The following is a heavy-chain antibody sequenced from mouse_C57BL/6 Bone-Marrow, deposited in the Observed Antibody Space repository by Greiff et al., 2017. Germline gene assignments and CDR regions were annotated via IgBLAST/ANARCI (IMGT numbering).Heavy chain of an antibody. J-gene: IGHJ3*01. V-gene: IGHV1-19*01. CDR2: INPYNGGT. CDR1: GYTFTDYY. Sequence: EVQLQQSGPVLVKPGASVKMSCKASGYTFTDYYMNWVKQSHGKSLEWIGVINPYNGGTSYNQKFKGKATLTVDKSSSTAYMELNSLTSEDSAVYYCAREGGVFAYWGQGTLVTVSA. CDR3: AREGGVFAY.